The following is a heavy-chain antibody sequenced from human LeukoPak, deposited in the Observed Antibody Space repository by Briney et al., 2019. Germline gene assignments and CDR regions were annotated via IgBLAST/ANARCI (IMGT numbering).Heavy chain of an antibody. Sequence: GGSLRLSCAASGFTFSSYAMHWVRQAPGKGLEWVAVVWYDGSKTYSADSVKGRITISGDDSKNTLYLQMNSLRAEDTAVYYCARGVDYYDSSGTIDYWGQGTLVTVSS. CDR2: VWYDGSKT. CDR3: ARGVDYYDSSGTIDY. CDR1: GFTFSSYA. D-gene: IGHD3-22*01. J-gene: IGHJ4*02. V-gene: IGHV3-33*01.